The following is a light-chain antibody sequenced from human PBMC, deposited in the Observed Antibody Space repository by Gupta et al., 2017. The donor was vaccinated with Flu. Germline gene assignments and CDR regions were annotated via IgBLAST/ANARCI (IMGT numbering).Light chain of an antibody. J-gene: IGLJ2*01. Sequence: QSGLTQPPSASGTPGQRVPISCSGSSSSIGSNTVNWYQHLPGTAPKLLIYVNNQRPPGVPDRFSGSKSGTSASLAISGLQAEDEADYYCASWDDSLSGQVVFGGGTKLTVL. CDR1: SSSIGSNT. CDR2: VNN. CDR3: ASWDDSLSGQVV. V-gene: IGLV1-44*01.